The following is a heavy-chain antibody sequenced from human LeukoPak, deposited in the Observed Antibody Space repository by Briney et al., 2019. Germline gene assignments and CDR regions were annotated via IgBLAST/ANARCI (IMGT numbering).Heavy chain of an antibody. Sequence: SETLSLTCTVSGGSISSYYWSWIRQPPGKGLEWIGYIYYSGSTNYNPSLKSRVTISVDTSKNQFSLTLSSVTAADTAVYYCARAWGYSSLFDYWGQGTLVTVSS. J-gene: IGHJ4*02. CDR2: IYYSGST. V-gene: IGHV4-59*01. CDR3: ARAWGYSSLFDY. D-gene: IGHD6-13*01. CDR1: GGSISSYY.